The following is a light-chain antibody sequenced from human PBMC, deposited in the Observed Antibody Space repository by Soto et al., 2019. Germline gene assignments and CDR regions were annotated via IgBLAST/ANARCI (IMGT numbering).Light chain of an antibody. J-gene: IGKJ1*01. CDR1: QCINNY. CDR2: GAS. CDR3: QQSYSTPST. Sequence: DIQMTQSPSSRSASVGDRVTSTCRASQCINNYLNWYQQKPRKAPKLLIYGASTLQSGVPSRFSGSGSGTDFTLTISNLQPEDFGSYFCQQSYSTPSTFGRGTKVEVK. V-gene: IGKV1-39*01.